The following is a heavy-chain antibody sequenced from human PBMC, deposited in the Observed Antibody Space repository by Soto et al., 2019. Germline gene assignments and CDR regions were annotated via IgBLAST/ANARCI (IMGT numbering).Heavy chain of an antibody. CDR1: GGTFSSYA. J-gene: IGHJ6*02. CDR3: ARGPYYYESSGYLGRSGYYYYGMDV. V-gene: IGHV1-69*13. Sequence: SVKVSCKASGGTFSSYAISWVRQAPGQGLEWMGGIIPIFGTANYAQKFQGRVTITADESTSTAYMELSSLRSEDTAVYYCARGPYYYESSGYLGRSGYYYYGMDVWGQGTTVTVSS. D-gene: IGHD3-22*01. CDR2: IIPIFGTA.